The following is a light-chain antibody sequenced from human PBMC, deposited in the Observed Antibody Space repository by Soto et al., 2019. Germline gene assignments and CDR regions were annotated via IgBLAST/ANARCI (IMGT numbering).Light chain of an antibody. CDR3: GSWDSSLSAYV. V-gene: IGLV1-51*01. Sequence: QSVLTQPPSVSAAPGQKVTISCSGSSSNIGGNSVSWYQQLPGTAPKLLIYDDNKRPSGIPDRFSGSKSDTSATLGITGFQTGDEADYYCGSWDSSLSAYVFGTGTKVP. CDR2: DDN. J-gene: IGLJ1*01. CDR1: SSNIGGNS.